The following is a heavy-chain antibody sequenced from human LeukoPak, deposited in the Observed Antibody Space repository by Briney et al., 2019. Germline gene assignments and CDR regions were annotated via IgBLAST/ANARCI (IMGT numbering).Heavy chain of an antibody. CDR3: ARRESSWYDY. CDR2: INHRGSS. V-gene: IGHV4-34*01. J-gene: IGHJ4*02. D-gene: IGHD6-13*01. CDR1: GGSFSDYS. Sequence: SETLSLTXAIYGGSFSDYSWSWIRQPPGKGMEWIGEINHRGSSNYNPSLKSRVTISEDTARNQFSLKLSSVTAADTAVYYCARRESSWYDYWGQGTLVTVSS.